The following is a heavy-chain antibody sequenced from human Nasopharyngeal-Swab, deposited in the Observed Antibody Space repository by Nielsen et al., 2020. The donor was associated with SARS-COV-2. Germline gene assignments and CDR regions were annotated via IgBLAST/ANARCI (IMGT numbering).Heavy chain of an antibody. CDR2: FDPEDGET. Sequence: ASVKVSCKVSGYTLTELSMHWVRQAPAKGLEWMGGFDPEDGETIYAQKFQGRVTMTEDTSTDTAYMELSSLSSEDTAVYYCSTLMAGGSSLGNWFDPWGQGTLVTVSS. CDR1: GYTLTELS. V-gene: IGHV1-24*01. D-gene: IGHD2-15*01. J-gene: IGHJ5*02. CDR3: STLMAGGSSLGNWFDP.